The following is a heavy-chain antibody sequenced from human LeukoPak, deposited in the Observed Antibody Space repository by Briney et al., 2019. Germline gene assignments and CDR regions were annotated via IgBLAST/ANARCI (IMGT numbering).Heavy chain of an antibody. Sequence: GGSLRLSCAASGFTVRDYYMSWIRQTPGKGLEWVSYISSSGISIYYADSVKGRITVPRDNAKNSLYLQMNSLRAEDTAVYYCAREFYGYDAFDIWGQGTMVTVSS. CDR1: GFTVRDYY. D-gene: IGHD5-18*01. CDR2: ISSSGISI. J-gene: IGHJ3*02. V-gene: IGHV3-11*04. CDR3: AREFYGYDAFDI.